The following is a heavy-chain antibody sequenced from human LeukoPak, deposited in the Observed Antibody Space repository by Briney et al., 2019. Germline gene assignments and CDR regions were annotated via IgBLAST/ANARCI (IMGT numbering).Heavy chain of an antibody. Sequence: PGGSLRLSCAASGFTFSSYGMHWVRQAPGKGLEWVAFIRYDGSNKYYADSVKGRFTISRDNSKNTLYLQMNSLRAEDTAVYYCAKDRGYSSSWLAEYFQHWGQGTLVTVSS. J-gene: IGHJ1*01. V-gene: IGHV3-30*02. CDR1: GFTFSSYG. CDR3: AKDRGYSSSWLAEYFQH. CDR2: IRYDGSNK. D-gene: IGHD6-13*01.